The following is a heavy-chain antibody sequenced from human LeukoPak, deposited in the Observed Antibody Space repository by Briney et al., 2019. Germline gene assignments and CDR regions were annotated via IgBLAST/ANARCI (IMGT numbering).Heavy chain of an antibody. CDR1: GGPISSSSYY. D-gene: IGHD1-26*01. J-gene: IGHJ4*02. CDR3: ARMPLRKVGANPTFDY. V-gene: IGHV4-39*01. CDR2: IYYSGST. Sequence: SETLSLTCTVSGGPISSSSYYWGWSRQPPGKVLERIWSIYYSGSTYYNPSLKSRVTISVDTSKNQFSLKLSSVTAADTAVYYCARMPLRKVGANPTFDYWGQGTLVTVSS.